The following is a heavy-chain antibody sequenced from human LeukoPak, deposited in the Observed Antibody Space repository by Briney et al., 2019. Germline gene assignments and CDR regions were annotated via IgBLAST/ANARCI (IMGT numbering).Heavy chain of an antibody. CDR3: ASGFLSGRGVVGY. CDR2: IILDGSSA. Sequence: GGSLRLSCAASGFTLRNYWLHWVRQAPGKGLVWFSRIILDGSSATYVDSVKGGFTISRDNAKNTLYLQMNSLSAEDTAVYYCASGFLSGRGVVGYWGQGTLVTVSS. D-gene: IGHD3-10*01. CDR1: GFTLRNYW. V-gene: IGHV3-74*01. J-gene: IGHJ4*02.